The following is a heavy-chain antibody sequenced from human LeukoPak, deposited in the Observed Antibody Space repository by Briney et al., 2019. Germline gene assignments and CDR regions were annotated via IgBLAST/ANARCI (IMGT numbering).Heavy chain of an antibody. Sequence: RGESLKISCKGAGYTFASHWIGWVRQMPGKGLEWMGIIYPGDSDTRYSPSFQGQVTISADKSINTAYLQWSSLKASDTAMYYCASGGSSSSPLMGYWGQGTLVTVSS. CDR1: GYTFASHW. CDR3: ASGGSSSSPLMGY. J-gene: IGHJ4*02. V-gene: IGHV5-51*01. CDR2: IYPGDSDT. D-gene: IGHD6-13*01.